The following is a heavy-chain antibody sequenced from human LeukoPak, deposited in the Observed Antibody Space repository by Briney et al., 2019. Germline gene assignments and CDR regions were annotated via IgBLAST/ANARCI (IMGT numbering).Heavy chain of an antibody. CDR3: ARAKRVPRLYDFWSGAKGYYGMDV. J-gene: IGHJ6*02. D-gene: IGHD3-3*01. Sequence: PSETLSLTCTVSGGSISSGGYYWSWIRQPPGKGLEWIGEINHSGSTNYNPSLKSRVTISVDTSKNQFSLKLSSVTAADTAVYYCARAKRVPRLYDFWSGAKGYYGMDVWGQGTTVTVSS. CDR1: GGSISSGGYY. CDR2: INHSGST. V-gene: IGHV4-39*07.